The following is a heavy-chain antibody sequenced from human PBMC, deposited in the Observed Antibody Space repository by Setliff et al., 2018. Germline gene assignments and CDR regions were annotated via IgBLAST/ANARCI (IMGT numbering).Heavy chain of an antibody. D-gene: IGHD2-15*01. CDR1: GISFSAYT. J-gene: IGHJ4*02. V-gene: IGHV3-33*08. CDR3: ARTCSGSGCYAGLES. CDR2: IRDDGVKK. Sequence: LRLSCAASGISFSAYTMSWVRQAPGKGLEWVAVIRDDGVKKYHADSVKGRFTISRDNSKNTLYLQMNSLRPEDTAVYYCARTCSGSGCYAGLESWGQGTPVTVSS.